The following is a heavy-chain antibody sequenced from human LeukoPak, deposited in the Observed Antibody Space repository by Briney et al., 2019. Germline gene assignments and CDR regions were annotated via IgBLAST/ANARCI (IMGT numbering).Heavy chain of an antibody. CDR1: GFTXXSYA. J-gene: IGHJ4*02. CDR3: ARGHSGSCYSRTDY. Sequence: XXRLSXXASGFTXXSYAMYWVRQAPGKGLEWVSAICGSSNNTYYADSVKGRFSISRDNSNNTLFLQMNTLRAEDTAVYYCARGHSGSCYSRTDYWGQGTLVTVSS. CDR2: ICGSSNNT. V-gene: IGHV3-23*01. D-gene: IGHD2-15*01.